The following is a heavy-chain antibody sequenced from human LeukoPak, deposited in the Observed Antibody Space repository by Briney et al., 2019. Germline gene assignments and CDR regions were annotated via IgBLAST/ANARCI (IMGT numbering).Heavy chain of an antibody. V-gene: IGHV4-34*01. Sequence: PSETLSLTCAVYGGSFSGYSWSWIRQPPGKGLEWIGEINHSGSTNYNPSLKSRSTISVDTSKNQFSLKLSAVTAADTAVYYCASSYGSGILNWGQGTLVTVSS. J-gene: IGHJ4*02. D-gene: IGHD3-10*01. CDR1: GGSFSGYS. CDR2: INHSGST. CDR3: ASSYGSGILN.